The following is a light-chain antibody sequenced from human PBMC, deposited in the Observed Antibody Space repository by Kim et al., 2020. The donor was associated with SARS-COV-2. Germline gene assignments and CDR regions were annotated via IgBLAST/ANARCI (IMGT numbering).Light chain of an antibody. CDR1: QSVGSF. V-gene: IGKV3-11*01. CDR2: DAS. J-gene: IGKJ4*01. CDR3: QQRINWPLT. Sequence: LSPGERATLSCRASQSVGSFLAWYQQRPGQSPRLLIYDASIRPTGIPARFSGSGSGTAFTLTISNLEPEDFAVYYCQQRINWPLTFGGGTKVDIK.